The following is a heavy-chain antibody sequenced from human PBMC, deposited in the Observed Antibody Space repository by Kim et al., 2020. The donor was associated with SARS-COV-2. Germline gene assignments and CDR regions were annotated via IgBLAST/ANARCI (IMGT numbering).Heavy chain of an antibody. CDR3: ARSPDPWIVNYYYGMDV. Sequence: ASVKVSCKASGYTFTSYGISWVRQAPGQGLEWMGWISAYNGNTNYAQKLQGRVTMTTDTSTSTAYMELRSLRSDDTAVYYCARSPDPWIVNYYYGMDVWGQGTTVTVSS. CDR1: GYTFTSYG. V-gene: IGHV1-18*01. J-gene: IGHJ6*02. CDR2: ISAYNGNT. D-gene: IGHD5-12*01.